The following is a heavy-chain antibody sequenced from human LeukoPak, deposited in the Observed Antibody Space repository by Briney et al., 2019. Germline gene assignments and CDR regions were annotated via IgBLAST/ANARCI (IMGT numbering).Heavy chain of an antibody. J-gene: IGHJ6*03. Sequence: GGSLRLSCATSEFTFTTYSMNWVRQAPGKGLEWVSYISGRSSTIYYADSVEGRFTISRDNAKNSLFLQMNSLRAEDTAVYYCAREADYSYYMDVWGKGTTVTVSS. CDR3: AREADYSYYMDV. V-gene: IGHV3-48*01. CDR2: ISGRSSTI. CDR1: EFTFTTYS.